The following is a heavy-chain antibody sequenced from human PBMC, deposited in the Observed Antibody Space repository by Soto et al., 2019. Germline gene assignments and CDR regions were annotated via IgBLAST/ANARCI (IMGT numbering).Heavy chain of an antibody. Sequence: SETLSLTCTVSGGSISSSSYYWGWILQPPGKGLEWIGSIYYSGSTYYNPSLKSRVTISVDTSKNQFSLKLSSVTAADTAVYYCAGYYSSGWSGPYNWFDPWGQGTLVTVSS. CDR2: IYYSGST. CDR1: GGSISSSSYY. D-gene: IGHD6-19*01. V-gene: IGHV4-39*01. CDR3: AGYYSSGWSGPYNWFDP. J-gene: IGHJ5*02.